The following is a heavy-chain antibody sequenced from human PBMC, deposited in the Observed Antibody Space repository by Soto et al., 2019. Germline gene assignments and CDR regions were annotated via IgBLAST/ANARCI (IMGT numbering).Heavy chain of an antibody. D-gene: IGHD3-10*01. CDR3: ARQDSGWFGDNIDY. Sequence: QLQLQESGPGLVKPSETLSLTCSVSGGSISSSRSYWGWIRQPPGKGLAWIGTIHYSGSTYYNPSLKSRVTISVDMSKNQFSLKLSSVTAADTAVYYCARQDSGWFGDNIDYWGQGTLVTVSS. CDR1: GGSISSSRSY. CDR2: IHYSGST. V-gene: IGHV4-39*01. J-gene: IGHJ4*02.